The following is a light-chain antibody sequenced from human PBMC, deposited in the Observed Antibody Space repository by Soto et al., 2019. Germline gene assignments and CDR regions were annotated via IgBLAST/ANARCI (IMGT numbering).Light chain of an antibody. CDR2: SIN. CDR3: LLWYGVAYF. Sequence: LVTREPRLTVSTSGTAALTCASSTGAVTSGYYPNWFQQKPGQPPRALIYSINKKHSWTPARFSGSLLGGKAALTLSGVHPEDEADYYCLLWYGVAYFFGTGTKV. V-gene: IGLV7-43*01. CDR1: TGAVTSGYY. J-gene: IGLJ1*01.